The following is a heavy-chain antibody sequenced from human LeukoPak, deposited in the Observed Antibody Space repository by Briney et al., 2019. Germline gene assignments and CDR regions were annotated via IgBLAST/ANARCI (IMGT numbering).Heavy chain of an antibody. Sequence: GGSLRLSCAASGFTFSDYYMSWIRQAPGKGLEWVSYISSSGSTIYYADSVKGRFTISRDNAKNSLYLQMNSLRAGDTAVYYCARGGLYDFWSGYYTGNFDYWGQGTLVTVSS. CDR1: GFTFSDYY. CDR2: ISSSGSTI. V-gene: IGHV3-11*01. J-gene: IGHJ4*02. D-gene: IGHD3-3*01. CDR3: ARGGLYDFWSGYYTGNFDY.